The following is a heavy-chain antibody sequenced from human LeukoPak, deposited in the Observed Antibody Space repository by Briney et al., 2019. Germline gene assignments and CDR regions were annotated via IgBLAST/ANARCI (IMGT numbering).Heavy chain of an antibody. CDR2: IYYNGNT. Sequence: PSETLSLTCSVSDGSINSYYWNWIRRPPGKGLEWIGYIYYNGNTNYSPSLKSRVTMSVDTSKNLFSLKVSSVTAADTAVYYCARGGSNYYGMDVWGQGTTVTVSS. D-gene: IGHD3-16*01. CDR1: DGSINSYY. V-gene: IGHV4-59*01. J-gene: IGHJ6*02. CDR3: ARGGSNYYGMDV.